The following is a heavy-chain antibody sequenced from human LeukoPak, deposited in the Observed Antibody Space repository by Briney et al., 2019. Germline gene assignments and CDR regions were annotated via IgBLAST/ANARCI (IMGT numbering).Heavy chain of an antibody. D-gene: IGHD6-19*01. Sequence: SETLSLTCTVSGGSISSGSYYWSWIRQPAGKGLEWIGRIYTSGSTNYNPSLKSRVTISVDTSKNQFSLKLSSVTAADTAVYYCARPYSSGWNHMADFQYWGQGTLVTVSP. J-gene: IGHJ1*01. CDR3: ARPYSSGWNHMADFQY. CDR2: IYTSGST. V-gene: IGHV4-61*02. CDR1: GGSISSGSYY.